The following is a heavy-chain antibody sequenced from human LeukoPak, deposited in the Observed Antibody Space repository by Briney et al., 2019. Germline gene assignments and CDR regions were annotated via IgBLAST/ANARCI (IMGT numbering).Heavy chain of an antibody. V-gene: IGHV1-69*05. CDR2: IIPIFGTA. Sequence: SVKVSCKASGGTFSSYAISWVRQAPGQGLEWMGGIIPIFGTANYAQKFQGRVTITTDESTSTAYMELSSLRSEDTAVYYCAAYYYDSSGAFGYWGQGTLVTVSS. J-gene: IGHJ4*02. D-gene: IGHD3-22*01. CDR3: AAYYYDSSGAFGY. CDR1: GGTFSSYA.